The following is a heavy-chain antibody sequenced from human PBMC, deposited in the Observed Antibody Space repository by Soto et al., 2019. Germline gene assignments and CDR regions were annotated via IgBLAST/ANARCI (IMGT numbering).Heavy chain of an antibody. CDR3: ATDCGGDCYGLDP. D-gene: IGHD2-21*02. Sequence: QVQLQQWGAGLLKPSETLSLTCAVYGGSFSGYYWSWIRQPPGKGLEWIGEINHSGSTNYNPSLKSRVTISVDTSKNQFSLKLSSVTAADTAVYYCATDCGGDCYGLDPWGQGTLVTVSS. CDR2: INHSGST. J-gene: IGHJ5*02. V-gene: IGHV4-34*01. CDR1: GGSFSGYY.